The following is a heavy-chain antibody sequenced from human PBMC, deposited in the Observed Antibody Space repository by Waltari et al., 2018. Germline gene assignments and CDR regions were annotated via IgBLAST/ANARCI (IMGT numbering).Heavy chain of an antibody. J-gene: IGHJ4*02. CDR2: IIPIFGKA. CDR1: GGTFSSYA. D-gene: IGHD3-22*01. CDR3: ARDLLHYYDSSGYYSHY. Sequence: QVQLVQSGAEVKKPGSSVKVSCKASGGTFSSYAISWVRLAPGQGLEWMGRIIPIFGKANYAQKFQGRVTITADKSTSTAYMELSSLRSEDTAVYYCARDLLHYYDSSGYYSHYWGQGTLVTVSS. V-gene: IGHV1-69*04.